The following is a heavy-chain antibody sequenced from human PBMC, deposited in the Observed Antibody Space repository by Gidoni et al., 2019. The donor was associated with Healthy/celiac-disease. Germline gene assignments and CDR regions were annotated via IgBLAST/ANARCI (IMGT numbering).Heavy chain of an antibody. CDR2: ISGSGGST. D-gene: IGHD6-13*01. CDR1: GFTSSSYA. J-gene: IGHJ4*02. CDR3: AKDRATYSSSCLDY. Sequence: EVQLLESGGGLVQPGGSLRLSCAASGFTSSSYAMSWVRQAQGTGLEWVSAISGSGGSTYYADSVKGRFTISRDNSKNTLYLKMNSLRAEDTAVYYCAKDRATYSSSCLDYWGQGTLVTVSS. V-gene: IGHV3-23*01.